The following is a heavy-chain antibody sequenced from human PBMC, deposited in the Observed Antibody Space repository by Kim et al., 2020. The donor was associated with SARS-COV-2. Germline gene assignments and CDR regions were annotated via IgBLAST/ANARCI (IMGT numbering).Heavy chain of an antibody. CDR1: GFTFSNAW. J-gene: IGHJ6*02. CDR2: IKSKTDGGTT. CDR3: TTVLRYFDWLSEHYYYYGMDV. V-gene: IGHV3-15*01. Sequence: GGSLRLSCAASGFTFSNAWMSWVRQAPGKGLEWVGRIKSKTDGGTTDYAAPVKGRFTISRDDSKNTLYLQMNSLKTEDTAVYYCTTVLRYFDWLSEHYYYYGMDVWGQGTTVTVSS. D-gene: IGHD3-9*01.